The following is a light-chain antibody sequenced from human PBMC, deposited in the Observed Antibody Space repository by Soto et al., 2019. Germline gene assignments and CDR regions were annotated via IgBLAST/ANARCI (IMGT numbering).Light chain of an antibody. J-gene: IGKJ4*01. CDR3: QQYNTYSSLT. CDR1: QTINTR. V-gene: IGKV1-5*01. CDR2: DAS. Sequence: DIQMTQSPSTLSSSVGDRVTITCRATQTINTRLAWYQQKPGKAPNLLIYDASTLQGGVPSRFSGRGSGTEFTLTISSLQPDDFATYYCQQYNTYSSLTFGGGTKV.